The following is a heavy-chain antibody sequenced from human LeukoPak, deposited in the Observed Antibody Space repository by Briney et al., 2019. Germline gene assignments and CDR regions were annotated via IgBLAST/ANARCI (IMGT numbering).Heavy chain of an antibody. Sequence: GGSLRLSCAGSGFTFSNYWVHWVRQAPGKGLVWVSRINTDGSRTDYADSVRGRFTISRDNAKNTLSLQMNSLTAKDTAVYYCVRSMSGRNDFWGQGTLVTVSS. CDR2: INTDGSRT. CDR3: VRSMSGRNDF. CDR1: GFTFSNYW. V-gene: IGHV3-74*01. J-gene: IGHJ4*02. D-gene: IGHD3-3*01.